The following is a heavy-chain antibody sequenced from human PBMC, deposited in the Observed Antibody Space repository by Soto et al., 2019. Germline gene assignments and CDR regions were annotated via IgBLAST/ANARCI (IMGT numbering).Heavy chain of an antibody. J-gene: IGHJ3*02. Sequence: SVKVSCKASGGTFSSYAISWVRQAPGQGLEWMGGIIPIFGTANYAQKFQGRVTITADESTSTAYMELSSLRSEDTAVYYCARGRDWNDAFDIWGQGTMVTVSS. CDR3: ARGRDWNDAFDI. CDR1: GGTFSSYA. CDR2: IIPIFGTA. D-gene: IGHD1-1*01. V-gene: IGHV1-69*13.